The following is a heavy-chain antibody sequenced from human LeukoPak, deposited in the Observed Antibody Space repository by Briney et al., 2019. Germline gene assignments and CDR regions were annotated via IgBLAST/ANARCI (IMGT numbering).Heavy chain of an antibody. CDR1: GFTFSSYS. V-gene: IGHV3-48*01. CDR3: ARGGRSWGSYYFFI. CDR2: ISSSSSTI. Sequence: PGGSLRLSCAASGFTFSSYSMNWVRQAPGKGLEWVSYISSSSSTIYYADSVKGRFTISRDNAKNSLYLQMNSLRAEGTAVYYCARGGRSWGSYYFFIWGQGTLVTVSS. D-gene: IGHD1-26*01. J-gene: IGHJ4*02.